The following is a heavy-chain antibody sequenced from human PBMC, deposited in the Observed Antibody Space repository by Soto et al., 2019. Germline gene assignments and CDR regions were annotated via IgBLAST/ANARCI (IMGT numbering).Heavy chain of an antibody. D-gene: IGHD3-9*01. CDR1: GFTFSTYA. J-gene: IGHJ4*02. Sequence: GGSLRLSCAASGFTFSTYAMAWVRQAPGKGLEWVSGVSASGLNTDYADPVKGRFYISRDNSKNTLYLQMNSLRAEDTAVYYCARGGDVGYFVSNHFDYWGQGTLVTVSS. V-gene: IGHV3-23*01. CDR2: VSASGLNT. CDR3: ARGGDVGYFVSNHFDY.